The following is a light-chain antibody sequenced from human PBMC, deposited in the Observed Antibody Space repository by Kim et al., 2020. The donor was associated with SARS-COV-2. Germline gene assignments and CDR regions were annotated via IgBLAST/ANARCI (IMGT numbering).Light chain of an antibody. CDR3: SSYTSSSTLYV. CDR1: SSGVGGYNY. Sequence: IALSWTGSSSGVGGYNYVAWYQQHPGKAPKLGIYDVRSRPAGVSSRCSGSRSGNTASLTISGLQAEDEADYDCSSYTSSSTLYVFGTGTKVTVL. V-gene: IGLV2-14*03. J-gene: IGLJ1*01. CDR2: DVR.